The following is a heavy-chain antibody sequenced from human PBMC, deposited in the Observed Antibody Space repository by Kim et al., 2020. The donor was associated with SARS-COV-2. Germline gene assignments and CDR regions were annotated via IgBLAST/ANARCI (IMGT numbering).Heavy chain of an antibody. V-gene: IGHV3-30*18. CDR3: AKEEGSGYSSGWTDYYYGMDV. D-gene: IGHD6-19*01. CDR1: GFTFSSYG. Sequence: GGSLRLSCAASGFTFSSYGMHWVRQAPGKGLEWVAVISYDGSNKYYADSVKGRFTISRDNSKNTLYLQMNSLRAEDTAVYYCAKEEGSGYSSGWTDYYYGMDVWGHGTPVTVSS. CDR2: ISYDGSNK. J-gene: IGHJ6*02.